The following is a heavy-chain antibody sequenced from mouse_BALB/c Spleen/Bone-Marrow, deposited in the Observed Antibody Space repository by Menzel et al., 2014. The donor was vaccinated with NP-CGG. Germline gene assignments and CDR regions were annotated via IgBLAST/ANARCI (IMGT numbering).Heavy chain of an antibody. V-gene: IGHV5-6*01. D-gene: IGHD4-1*01. J-gene: IGHJ2*01. CDR3: ARLGRDYFDY. CDR2: ISSGGSYT. Sequence: EVQRVESGGDLVKPGGSLKLSCAASGFTFSSYGMSWVRQTPDKRLEWVATISSGGSYTYYPDSVKGRFTISRDNAKNALYLQMSGLKSEDTAMYYCARLGRDYFDYWGQGTTLTVSS. CDR1: GFTFSSYG.